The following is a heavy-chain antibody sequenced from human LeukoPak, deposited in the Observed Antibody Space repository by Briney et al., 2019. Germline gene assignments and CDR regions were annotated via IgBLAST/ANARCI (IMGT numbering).Heavy chain of an antibody. CDR3: ARDSVAAGFDFDY. Sequence: SETLSLTCTVSGGSISGYYWGWIRQPPGKGLEWIGSIYSSGETNYNPSLKSRVTISVDTSKNQFSLKLSSVTAADTAVYYCARDSVAAGFDFDYWGQGTLVTVSS. V-gene: IGHV4-59*01. CDR2: IYSSGET. D-gene: IGHD6-25*01. CDR1: GGSISGYY. J-gene: IGHJ4*02.